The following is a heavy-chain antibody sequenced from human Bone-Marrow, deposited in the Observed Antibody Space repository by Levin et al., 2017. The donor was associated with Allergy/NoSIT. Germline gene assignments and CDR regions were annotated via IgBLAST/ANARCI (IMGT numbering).Heavy chain of an antibody. Sequence: GESLKISCAVSGVTRNNYTLTWVRQPPGRGLEWVSSINSKSVYIQYGDSVKGRFTISIDNSKKLLFLQMNSLRDEDTATYYCASRLTASGGLAVWRHGTTVTVSS. D-gene: IGHD6-6*01. J-gene: IGHJ6*02. CDR1: GVTRNNYT. V-gene: IGHV3-21*04. CDR2: INSKSVYI. CDR3: ASRLTASGGLAV.